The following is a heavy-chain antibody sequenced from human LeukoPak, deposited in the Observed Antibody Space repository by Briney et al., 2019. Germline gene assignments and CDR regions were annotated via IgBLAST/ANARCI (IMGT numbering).Heavy chain of an antibody. V-gene: IGHV1-69*13. CDR1: GGTFSSYA. CDR3: ARGWCSGGSCYSGFDY. CDR2: IIPIFGTA. Sequence: SVKVSCKASGGTFSSYAISWVRQAPGQGLEWMGGIIPIFGTANYAQKFRGRVTITADESTSTAYMELSSLRSEDTAVYYCARGWCSGGSCYSGFDYWGQGTLVAVSS. J-gene: IGHJ4*02. D-gene: IGHD2-15*01.